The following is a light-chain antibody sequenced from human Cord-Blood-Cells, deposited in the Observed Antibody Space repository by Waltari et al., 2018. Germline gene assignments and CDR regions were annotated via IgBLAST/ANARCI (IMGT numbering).Light chain of an antibody. CDR3: SSYTSSSTLV. J-gene: IGLJ2*01. CDR1: SSDVGGYNY. V-gene: IGLV2-14*01. Sequence: QSALTQPASVSGSPGQSITISCTGTSSDVGGYNYVSWYQQHPGKAPKPMINDVSKRPAGVSNRFSGSKSGNTASLTISGLQAEDDADYYCSSYTSSSTLVFGGGTKLTVL. CDR2: DVS.